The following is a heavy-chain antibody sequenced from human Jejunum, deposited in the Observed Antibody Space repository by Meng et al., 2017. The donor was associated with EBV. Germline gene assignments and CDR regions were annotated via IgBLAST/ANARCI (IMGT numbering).Heavy chain of an antibody. D-gene: IGHD5-12*01. CDR2: TTVYNGNT. Sequence: GQLVTAGVEGQKPGASVKVSCKTSGYTFTRYGISWVRQAPGHGPEWMGWTTVYNGNTNYAPRLQGRVTMTTDLSTSTAYMELRSLRSDDTAVYYCARDSSGYNANDKVSDYWGQGTLVTVSS. CDR1: GYTFTRYG. J-gene: IGHJ4*01. V-gene: IGHV1-18*01. CDR3: ARDSSGYNANDKVSDY.